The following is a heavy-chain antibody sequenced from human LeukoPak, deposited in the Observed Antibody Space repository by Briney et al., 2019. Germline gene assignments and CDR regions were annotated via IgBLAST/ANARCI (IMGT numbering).Heavy chain of an antibody. CDR3: ARQFLALPLAATAGTPSDEDGGAGHAFDI. D-gene: IGHD2-15*01. CDR2: INHSGRN. Sequence: SETLSLTCAVYGGSFSGYYWTWIRQPPGKGLEWIGEINHSGRNNYNPALKSRVTISVDTSKNQFSLKVNSVTAADTAVYYCARQFLALPLAATAGTPSDEDGGAGHAFDIWGQGTMVTVSS. V-gene: IGHV4-34*01. J-gene: IGHJ3*02. CDR1: GGSFSGYY.